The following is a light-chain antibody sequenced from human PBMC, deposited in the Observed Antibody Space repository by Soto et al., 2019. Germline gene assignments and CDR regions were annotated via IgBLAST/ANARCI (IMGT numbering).Light chain of an antibody. CDR2: FGS. J-gene: IGKJ5*01. CDR1: QSLLYNNTYNY. CDR3: MQTLRSLT. Sequence: EIVMTQSPLTLPVTPGEPASISCRSSQSLLYNNTYNYLDWYVQKPGQSPQLLIYFGSNWAPGVPDQFSGSGSGTDFTLKINRVEAEDVGTYYCMQTLRSLTFGQGTRLG. V-gene: IGKV2-28*01.